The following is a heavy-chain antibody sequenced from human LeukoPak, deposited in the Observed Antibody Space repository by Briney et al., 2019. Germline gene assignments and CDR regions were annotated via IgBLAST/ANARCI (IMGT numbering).Heavy chain of an antibody. CDR1: GGTFSSYA. Sequence: SVKVSCKASGGTFSSYAISWVRQAPGQGLEWMGGIIPIFGTANYAQKFQGRVTITADESTSTAYMELSSLRSEDTAVYYCARVHSWPHDGYFDYWGQGTLVTVSS. CDR2: IIPIFGTA. V-gene: IGHV1-69*13. D-gene: IGHD2-21*01. CDR3: ARVHSWPHDGYFDY. J-gene: IGHJ4*02.